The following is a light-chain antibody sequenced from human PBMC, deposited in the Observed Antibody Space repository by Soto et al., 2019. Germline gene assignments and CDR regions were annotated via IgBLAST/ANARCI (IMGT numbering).Light chain of an antibody. CDR1: QGISSY. CDR3: QQLNSYPIT. V-gene: IGKV1-9*01. J-gene: IGKJ5*01. Sequence: IQLTQSPSSLSASIVDRVTISSRASQGISSYLALYQQKPGKAPKLLIYAASTLQSGVPSRFSGSGSGTDFTLTISSLQPEDFATYYCQQLNSYPITFGQGTRLEIK. CDR2: AAS.